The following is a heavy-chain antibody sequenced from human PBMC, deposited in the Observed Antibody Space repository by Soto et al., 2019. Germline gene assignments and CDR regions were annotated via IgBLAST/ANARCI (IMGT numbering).Heavy chain of an antibody. J-gene: IGHJ5*02. CDR2: INHSGST. CDR3: AAAVAAIGWFDP. D-gene: IGHD2-15*01. Sequence: SSETLSLTCAVYGGSFSGYYWSWIRQPPGKGLEWIGEINHSGSTNYKSSLKSRVTISVDTSKNQFSLKLSSVTAADTAVYYCAAAVAAIGWFDPWGQGTLVTVSS. CDR1: GGSFSGYY. V-gene: IGHV4-34*01.